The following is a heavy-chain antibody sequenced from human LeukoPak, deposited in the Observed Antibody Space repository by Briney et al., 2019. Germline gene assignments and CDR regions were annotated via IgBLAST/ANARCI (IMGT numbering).Heavy chain of an antibody. Sequence: PGWALTLSCAASGFTFSSYAMHWVRQAPGKGLDGVAGMSFDGSQIYYPDFLKGRFTISRDNSKSTLYLHMNSPRTADTAVYYCAREEYDYALGAFDYWGQGTLVTVSS. CDR2: MSFDGSQI. CDR3: AREEYDYALGAFDY. V-gene: IGHV3-30*04. J-gene: IGHJ4*02. CDR1: GFTFSSYA. D-gene: IGHD4/OR15-4a*01.